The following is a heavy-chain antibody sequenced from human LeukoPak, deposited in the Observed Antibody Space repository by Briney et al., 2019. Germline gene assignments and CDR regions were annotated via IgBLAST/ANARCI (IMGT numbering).Heavy chain of an antibody. D-gene: IGHD5-24*01. CDR1: GFTFRNYG. CDR2: ISGSGVNT. Sequence: GGSPRLSCAASGFTFRNYGMTWVRQAPGKGLEWVSGISGSGVNTYYADSVKGRFTISRDNSENTLFLQLNGLSAEDTAVYYCAKSGYNRFDYWGQGTLVTVSS. V-gene: IGHV3-23*01. J-gene: IGHJ4*02. CDR3: AKSGYNRFDY.